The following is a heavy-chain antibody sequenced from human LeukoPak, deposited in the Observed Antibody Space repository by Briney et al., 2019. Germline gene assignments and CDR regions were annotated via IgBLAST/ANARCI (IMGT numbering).Heavy chain of an antibody. V-gene: IGHV4-59*01. CDR1: WGSISGYY. CDR2: MYYSGNS. D-gene: IGHD2-15*01. CDR3: ARGRMAEPATGPFDI. J-gene: IGHJ3*02. Sequence: KPSETLSLTCTVSWGSISGYYWNWIRQPPGKGLEWIGYMYYSGNSNYNPSLKSRVTISVDTSRNHFSLKLSSVTTADSAVYYCARGRMAEPATGPFDIWGQGTMVTVSS.